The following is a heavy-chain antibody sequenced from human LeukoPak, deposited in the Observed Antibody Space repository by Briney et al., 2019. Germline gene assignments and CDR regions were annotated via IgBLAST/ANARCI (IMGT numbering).Heavy chain of an antibody. V-gene: IGHV3-13*01. Sequence: GGSLRLSCAASGFIFSNYDMHWVRQAAGKGLEWVSGIGTAGDTYYPASVKGRFTISRENAKSSLYLQINSLSAGDTAVYYCASSPAYSSSWYAIDNWGQGTLVTVSS. CDR2: IGTAGDT. D-gene: IGHD6-13*01. CDR3: ASSPAYSSSWYAIDN. CDR1: GFIFSNYD. J-gene: IGHJ4*02.